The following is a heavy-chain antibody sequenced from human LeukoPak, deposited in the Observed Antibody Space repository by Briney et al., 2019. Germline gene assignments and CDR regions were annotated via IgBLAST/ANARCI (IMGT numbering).Heavy chain of an antibody. J-gene: IGHJ6*03. V-gene: IGHV3-74*01. CDR2: IDNDGNGI. D-gene: IGHD3-3*01. CDR3: ATGGGWEPSSGVVTHIDV. CDR1: GFMVSGYW. Sequence: PGLCERLFRAAAGFMVSGYWMHWVRQGPEKELKLVSRIDNDGNGIIYADSVKGRFTTSRDNAKNTLYLQMSSLRVEDTAVYYCATGGGWEPSSGVVTHIDVWGKGTTVTVSS.